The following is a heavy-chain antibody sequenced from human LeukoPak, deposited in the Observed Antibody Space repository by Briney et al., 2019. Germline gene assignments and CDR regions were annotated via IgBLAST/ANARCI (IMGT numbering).Heavy chain of an antibody. D-gene: IGHD3-22*01. J-gene: IGHJ4*02. CDR3: ARDPRPSYDSSDYYYPGDY. CDR1: GYTFTSYY. Sequence: ASVKVSCKASGYTFTSYYMHWVRQAPGQRLEWMAIINPSGGSTRYAQKFQGRVTMTRDTSTSTVYMELSSLRSEDTAVHYCARDPRPSYDSSDYYYPGDYWGQGTLVTVSS. CDR2: INPSGGST. V-gene: IGHV1-46*01.